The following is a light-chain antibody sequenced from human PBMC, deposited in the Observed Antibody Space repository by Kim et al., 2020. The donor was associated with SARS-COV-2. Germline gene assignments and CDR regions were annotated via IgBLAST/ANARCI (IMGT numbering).Light chain of an antibody. Sequence: QSALTQPRSVSGSPGQSVTISCTGTSSDIGGYNFVSWYQHHPGKAPKLMIYDVSKRPSGVPDRFSGSKSGNTASLTISGLQAEDEADYYCCSYAGSSFWIFGGGTQLTVL. V-gene: IGLV2-11*01. J-gene: IGLJ2*01. CDR3: CSYAGSSFWI. CDR2: DVS. CDR1: SSDIGGYNF.